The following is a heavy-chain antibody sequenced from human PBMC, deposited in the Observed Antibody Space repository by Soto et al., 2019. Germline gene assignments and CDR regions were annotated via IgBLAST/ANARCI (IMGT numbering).Heavy chain of an antibody. V-gene: IGHV3-23*01. Sequence: GGSLRLSCAASGFTFGSYAMSWVRQAPGKGLEWVSAISGSGGSTYYADSVKGRFTISRDNSKNTLYLQMNSLRAEDTAVYYCAKGSYEFWSGYHNPYFDDWGQGTLVTVSS. CDR1: GFTFGSYA. CDR2: ISGSGGST. CDR3: AKGSYEFWSGYHNPYFDD. D-gene: IGHD3-3*01. J-gene: IGHJ4*02.